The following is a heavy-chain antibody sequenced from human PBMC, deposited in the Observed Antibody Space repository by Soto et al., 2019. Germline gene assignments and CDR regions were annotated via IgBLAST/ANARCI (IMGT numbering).Heavy chain of an antibody. CDR1: GFTFSSYS. CDR2: ISSSSSYI. V-gene: IGHV3-21*01. CDR3: ARVALAVAAADAFDI. D-gene: IGHD6-19*01. Sequence: EVQLVESGGGLVKPGGSLRLSCAASGFTFSSYSMNWVRQAPGKGLEWVSSISSSSSYIYYADSVKGRFTISRDNAKNSRYLQMNSLRAEDTAVYYCARVALAVAAADAFDIWGQGTMVNVSS. J-gene: IGHJ3*02.